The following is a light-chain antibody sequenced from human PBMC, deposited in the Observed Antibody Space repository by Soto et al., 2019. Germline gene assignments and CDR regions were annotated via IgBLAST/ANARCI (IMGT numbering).Light chain of an antibody. CDR1: SRHSSYI. CDR3: ETWDGNTRV. J-gene: IGLJ3*02. V-gene: IGLV4-60*02. CDR2: LEGSGSY. Sequence: QSVLTQSSSASASLGSSVKLTCTLSSRHSSYIIAWHQQQPGKAPRYLMKLEGSGSYNKGSGVPDRFSGSSSGADRYLTISNLQFEDEADYYCETWDGNTRVFAGGTKLTVL.